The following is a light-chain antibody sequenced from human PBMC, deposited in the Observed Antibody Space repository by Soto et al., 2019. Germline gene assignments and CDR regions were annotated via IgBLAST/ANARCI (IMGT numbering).Light chain of an antibody. CDR2: EVS. CDR3: SSYTSSSTYV. Sequence: QSVLTQPPSVSGSPGQSVPISCTGTSSDVGSYNRVSWYQQPPGTAPKLVIYEVSNRPSGVPDRFSGSKSGNTASLTISGLQAEDEADYYCSSYTSSSTYVFGTGTKLTVL. CDR1: SSDVGSYNR. J-gene: IGLJ1*01. V-gene: IGLV2-18*02.